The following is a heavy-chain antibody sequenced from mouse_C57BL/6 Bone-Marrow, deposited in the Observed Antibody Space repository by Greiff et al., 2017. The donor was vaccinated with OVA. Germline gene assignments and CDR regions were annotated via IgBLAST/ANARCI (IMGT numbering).Heavy chain of an antibody. Sequence: EVQGVESGGDLVKPGGSLKLSCAASGFTFSSYGMSWVRQTPDKRLEWVATISSGGSYTYYPDSVKGRFTISRDNAKNTLYLQMSSLKSEDTAMYYCARHRGSSWFAYWGQGTLVTVSA. D-gene: IGHD1-1*01. V-gene: IGHV5-6*01. CDR3: ARHRGSSWFAY. CDR2: ISSGGSYT. CDR1: GFTFSSYG. J-gene: IGHJ3*01.